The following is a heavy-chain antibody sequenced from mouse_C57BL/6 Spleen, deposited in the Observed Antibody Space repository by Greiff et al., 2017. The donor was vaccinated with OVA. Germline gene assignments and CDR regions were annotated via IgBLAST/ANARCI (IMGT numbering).Heavy chain of an antibody. Sequence: QVQLKESGPGLVQPSQSLSITCTVSGFSLTSYGVHWVRQSPGKGLEWLGVIWSGGSTDYNAAFISRLSISKDNSKSQVFFKMNSLQADDTATYYCARNYRLDSYYAMDYWGQGTSVTVSS. V-gene: IGHV2-2*01. CDR1: GFSLTSYG. CDR2: IWSGGST. J-gene: IGHJ4*01. CDR3: ARNYRLDSYYAMDY.